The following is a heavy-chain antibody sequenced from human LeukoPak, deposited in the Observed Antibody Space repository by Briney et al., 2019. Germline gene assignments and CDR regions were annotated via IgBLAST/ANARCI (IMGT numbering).Heavy chain of an antibody. Sequence: SETLSLTCTVSGDSVSRSSYYWTWIRQSPGKGLEWIGYIYYIGSTNYNPSLKSRLTMSVDTSKNQFSLRLSSVIAADTAVYYCARYYDSTGSFDFWGQGTLVTVSS. CDR3: ARYYDSTGSFDF. CDR2: IYYIGST. CDR1: GDSVSRSSYY. J-gene: IGHJ4*02. D-gene: IGHD3-22*01. V-gene: IGHV4-61*01.